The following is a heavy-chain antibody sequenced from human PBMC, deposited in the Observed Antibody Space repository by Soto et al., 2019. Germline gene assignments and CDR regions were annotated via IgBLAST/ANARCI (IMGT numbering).Heavy chain of an antibody. D-gene: IGHD3-3*01. CDR1: GFDFRTTW. CDR2: ITSDGSSI. J-gene: IGHJ4*02. CDR3: ARDWYYTIDY. V-gene: IGHV3-74*01. Sequence: PGGSLRLSCAASGFDFRTTWMHWVRQVPGKGLVWVSCITSDGSSIIYADSVKGRFTISRDNAKNTLYLQMNSLRVEDTAVYYCARDWYYTIDYWGQGTPVTVSS.